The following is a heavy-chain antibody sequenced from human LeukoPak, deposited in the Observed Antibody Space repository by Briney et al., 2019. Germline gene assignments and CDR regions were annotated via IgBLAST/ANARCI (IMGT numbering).Heavy chain of an antibody. CDR3: ARDGYKTRGPYDY. CDR1: GFTFSDYY. Sequence: SGGSLRLSCAVSGFTFSDYYTSWIRQAPGKGLEWVSYISSSSSTIYYADSVKGRFTISRDNAKNSLYLQMNSLRDEDTAVYYCARDGYKTRGPYDYWGQGTLVTVSS. D-gene: IGHD5-24*01. CDR2: ISSSSSTI. V-gene: IGHV3-11*04. J-gene: IGHJ4*02.